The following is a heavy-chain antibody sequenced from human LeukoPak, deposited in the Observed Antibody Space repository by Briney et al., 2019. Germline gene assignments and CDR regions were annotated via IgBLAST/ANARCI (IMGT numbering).Heavy chain of an antibody. J-gene: IGHJ3*02. CDR1: GFTFGSYA. V-gene: IGHV3-23*01. CDR2: ISGSGGST. D-gene: IGHD2-15*01. Sequence: GGSLRLSCAASGFTFGSYAMSWVRQAPGKGLEWVSAISGSGGSTYYADSVKGRFTISRDNSKNTLYLQMNSLRAEDTAVYYCASYGTDQRYCSGGSCYYAFDIWGQGTMVTVSS. CDR3: ASYGTDQRYCSGGSCYYAFDI.